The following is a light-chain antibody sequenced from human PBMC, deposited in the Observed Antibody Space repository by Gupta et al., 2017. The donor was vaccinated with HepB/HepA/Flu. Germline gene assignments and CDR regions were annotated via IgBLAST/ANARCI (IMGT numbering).Light chain of an antibody. V-gene: IGKV3-15*01. CDR3: QQYNNWPPLT. Sequence: EIVMTQSPATLSVSPGERATLSCRASQTVRSNLAWYQQKPGQAPRLLIYGASTRATGIPVRFSGSGSGTEFTLTISSRQSEDFAVYYCQQYNNWPPLTFGQGTKVEIK. CDR2: GAS. CDR1: QTVRSN. J-gene: IGKJ4*01.